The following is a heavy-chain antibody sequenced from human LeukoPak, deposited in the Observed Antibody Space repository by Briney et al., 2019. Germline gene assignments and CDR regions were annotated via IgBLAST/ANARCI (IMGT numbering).Heavy chain of an antibody. CDR1: GFTFSTYG. J-gene: IGHJ4*02. V-gene: IGHV3-23*01. Sequence: GGTLRLSCAASGFTFSTYGMSWVRQAPGKGLEWVSGISGSGGSTYYADSVKGRFTISRDNSKNTLYLQMNSLIAEDTAVYYCAKSGYNRFDYWGQGTRVTVSS. D-gene: IGHD5-24*01. CDR3: AKSGYNRFDY. CDR2: ISGSGGST.